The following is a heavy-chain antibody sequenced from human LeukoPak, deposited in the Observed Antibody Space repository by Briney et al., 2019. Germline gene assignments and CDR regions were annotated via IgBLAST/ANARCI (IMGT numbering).Heavy chain of an antibody. V-gene: IGHV4-61*02. CDR2: IYTSGST. J-gene: IGHJ3*02. D-gene: IGHD1-14*01. CDR1: GSSISSGSYY. Sequence: PSETLSLTCTVSGSSISSGSYYWSWIRQPAGKGLEWIGRIYTSGSTNYNPSLKSRVTISVDTSKNQFSLRLNSVTAADTAVYYCARYRNEALFAFDIWGQGTMVTISS. CDR3: ARYRNEALFAFDI.